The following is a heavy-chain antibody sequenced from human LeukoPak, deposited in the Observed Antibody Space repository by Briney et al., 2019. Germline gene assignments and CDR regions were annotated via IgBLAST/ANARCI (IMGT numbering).Heavy chain of an antibody. CDR3: ARGDGYIYY. Sequence: PSETLSLTCTVSGGSISRYYRSWIRQPPGKGLEWIGYIYYSGSTNYSPSLKSRVTISVDTSKNQFSLKLSSVTAADTAVYYCARGDGYIYYSGQGTLVTVSS. J-gene: IGHJ4*02. D-gene: IGHD5-24*01. CDR1: GGSISRYY. V-gene: IGHV4-59*01. CDR2: IYYSGST.